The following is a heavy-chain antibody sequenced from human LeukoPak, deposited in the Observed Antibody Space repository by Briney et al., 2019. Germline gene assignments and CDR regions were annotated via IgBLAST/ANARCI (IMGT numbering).Heavy chain of an antibody. CDR2: IYYSGST. D-gene: IGHD1-14*01. CDR3: ASNREDWSTDC. CDR1: GGSISSYY. Sequence: PSETLSLTCTVSGGSISSYYWSWIRQPPGKGLEWIGYIYYSGSTNYNPSLKSRVTISVDTSKNQFSLKLSSVTAADTAVYYCASNREDWSTDCWGQGTLVTVSS. J-gene: IGHJ4*02. V-gene: IGHV4-59*01.